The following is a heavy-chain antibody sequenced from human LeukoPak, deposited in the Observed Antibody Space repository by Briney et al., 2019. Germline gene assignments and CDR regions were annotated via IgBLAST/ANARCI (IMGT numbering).Heavy chain of an antibody. CDR2: IYHSGST. V-gene: IGHV4-38-2*02. D-gene: IGHD2-2*01. Sequence: KASETLSLTCTVSGYSISSGYYWGWIRQPPGKGLECIGSIYHSGSTYYNPSLKSRVIISVDTSKNQFSLKLSSVTAADTAVYYCARLCVVVVPAAICGMDVWGQGTTVTVSS. CDR1: GYSISSGYY. CDR3: ARLCVVVVPAAICGMDV. J-gene: IGHJ6*02.